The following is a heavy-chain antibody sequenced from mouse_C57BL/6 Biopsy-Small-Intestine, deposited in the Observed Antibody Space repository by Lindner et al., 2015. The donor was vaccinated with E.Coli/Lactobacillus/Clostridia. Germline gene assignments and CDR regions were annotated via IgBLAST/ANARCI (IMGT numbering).Heavy chain of an antibody. CDR3: TTSGTTVVAPSDY. V-gene: IGHV14-4*01. Sequence: VQLQESGAELVRPGASVKLSCTASGFNIKDDYMHWVKQRPEQGLEWIGWIDPENGDTEYASKSQGKATITADTSSNTAYLQLSSLTSEDTAVYYCTTSGTTVVAPSDYWGQGTTLTVSS. D-gene: IGHD1-1*01. J-gene: IGHJ2*01. CDR2: IDPENGDT. CDR1: GFNIKDDY.